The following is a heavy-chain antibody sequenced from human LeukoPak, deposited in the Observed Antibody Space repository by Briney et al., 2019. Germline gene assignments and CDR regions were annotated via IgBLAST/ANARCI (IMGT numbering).Heavy chain of an antibody. CDR2: ISAYNGNT. CDR1: GYTFTSYG. CDR3: ASKWVTYYYNSSYYHYPTDVFDI. Sequence: ASVRVSCKASGYTFTSYGISWVRQAPGQGLEWTGWISAYNGNTNYAQKLQGRVTMTTDTSTSTAYMELRSLRSDDTAVYYCASKWVTYYYNSSYYHYPTDVFDIWGQGTMVTVSS. D-gene: IGHD3-22*01. V-gene: IGHV1-18*01. J-gene: IGHJ3*02.